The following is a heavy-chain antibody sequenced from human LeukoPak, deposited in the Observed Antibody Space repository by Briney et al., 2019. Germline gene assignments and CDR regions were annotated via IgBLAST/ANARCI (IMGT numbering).Heavy chain of an antibody. J-gene: IGHJ6*03. V-gene: IGHV3-23*01. D-gene: IGHD5-12*01. CDR1: GFTFSSYA. Sequence: GGSLRLSCAASGFTFSSYAMSWVRQAPGKGLEWVSAIRGSGGSTYYADSVKGRFTVSRDNSKNTLYLQMKSLRAEDTAVYYCAKGGGYEVQYYCYYLDVWGKGTTVTVSS. CDR3: AKGGGYEVQYYCYYLDV. CDR2: IRGSGGST.